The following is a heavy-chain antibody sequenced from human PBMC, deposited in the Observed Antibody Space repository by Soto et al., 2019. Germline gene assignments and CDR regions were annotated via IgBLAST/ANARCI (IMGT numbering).Heavy chain of an antibody. J-gene: IGHJ6*02. D-gene: IGHD6-13*01. Sequence: ASVKVSCKASGYTFTSYAMHWVRQAPGQRLEWMGWINAGDGNTKYSQKFQGRVTITRDTSASTAYMELSSLRSEDTAVYYCARTDSSPRRYSYCMDVWGPGTLLTVFS. V-gene: IGHV1-3*01. CDR3: ARTDSSPRRYSYCMDV. CDR2: INAGDGNT. CDR1: GYTFTSYA.